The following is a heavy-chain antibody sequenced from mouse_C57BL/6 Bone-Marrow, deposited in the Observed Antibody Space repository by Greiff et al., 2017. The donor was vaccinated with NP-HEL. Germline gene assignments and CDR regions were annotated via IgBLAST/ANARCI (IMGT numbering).Heavy chain of an antibody. Sequence: VQLQQSGPELVKPGASVKISCKASGYTFTDYYMNWVKQSHGKSLEWIGDINPNNGGTNYNQKFKGKATLTVDKSSSQAYMELRSLTSEDAAVYYCERWEWFAYWGQGTLVTVSA. J-gene: IGHJ3*01. CDR2: INPNNGGT. D-gene: IGHD4-1*01. CDR3: ERWEWFAY. CDR1: GYTFTDYY. V-gene: IGHV1-26*01.